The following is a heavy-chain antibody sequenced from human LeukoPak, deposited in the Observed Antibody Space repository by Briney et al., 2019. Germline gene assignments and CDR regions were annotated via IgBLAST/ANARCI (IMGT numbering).Heavy chain of an antibody. CDR1: GFTFSSYG. D-gene: IGHD4-23*01. Sequence: GGSLRLSCVASGFTFSSYGMHWVRQAPGKGLEWVAVIWYDGSNKYYADSVKGRFTISRDNSKNTLYLQMNSLRAEDTAVYYCARADYGGNSLLAFDIWGQGTMVTVSS. J-gene: IGHJ3*02. V-gene: IGHV3-33*01. CDR3: ARADYGGNSLLAFDI. CDR2: IWYDGSNK.